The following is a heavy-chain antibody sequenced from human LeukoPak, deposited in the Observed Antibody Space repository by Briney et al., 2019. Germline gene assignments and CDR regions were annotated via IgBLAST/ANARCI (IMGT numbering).Heavy chain of an antibody. CDR3: ALDYYGSGGYYADLDY. V-gene: IGHV3-23*01. J-gene: IGHJ4*02. D-gene: IGHD3-10*01. CDR2: ISGSGGST. CDR1: GFTFSSYA. Sequence: PGGSLRLSCAASGFTFSSYAMSWVRQAPGKGLEWVSAISGSGGSTYYADSVKGRFTISRDNSKNTLYLQMNSLRAEDTAVYYCALDYYGSGGYYADLDYWGQGTLVTVSS.